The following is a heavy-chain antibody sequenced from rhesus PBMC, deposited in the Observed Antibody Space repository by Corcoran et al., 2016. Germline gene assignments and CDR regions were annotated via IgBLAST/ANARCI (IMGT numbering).Heavy chain of an antibody. D-gene: IGHD7-45*01. V-gene: IGHV4-165*01. J-gene: IGHJ4*01. Sequence: QVQLQESGPGLVKPSATLSLTCAVSGGSFSGYYWGWIPQPPGKGLEWIGYISGSSGSTAYNTSTQSRVTISTDTSKNQFSRKLSAVTAADTAVYYCARDTPSLGSSPDYWGQGVLVTVSS. CDR1: GGSFSGYY. CDR3: ARDTPSLGSSPDY. CDR2: ISGSSGST.